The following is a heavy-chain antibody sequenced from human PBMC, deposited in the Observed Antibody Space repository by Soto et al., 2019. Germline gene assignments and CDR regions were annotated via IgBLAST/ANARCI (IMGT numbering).Heavy chain of an antibody. V-gene: IGHV3-23*01. Sequence: PWGSLRLSCAASGFTFSSYSMNWVRQAPGKGLEWVSAISGSGGSTYYADSVKGRFTISRDNSKNTLYLQMNSLRAEDTAVFYCAKERSSGWSFDYWGQGTLVTVSS. CDR2: ISGSGGST. J-gene: IGHJ4*02. D-gene: IGHD6-19*01. CDR3: AKERSSGWSFDY. CDR1: GFTFSSYS.